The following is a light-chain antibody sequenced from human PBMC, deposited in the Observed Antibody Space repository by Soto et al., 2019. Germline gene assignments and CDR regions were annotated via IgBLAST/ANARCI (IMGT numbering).Light chain of an antibody. Sequence: QSVLTQPPSLSGAPGQRVTISCAGNRSNIGADFAVHWYQHLPGTATKLLIFSTNTRPSGVPDRFSGSRSVTSSSLAITGLQDEDEAYDSCQSYDSSLSLVFGGGTKVTVL. V-gene: IGLV1-40*01. CDR3: QSYDSSLSLV. CDR2: STN. CDR1: RSNIGADFA. J-gene: IGLJ2*01.